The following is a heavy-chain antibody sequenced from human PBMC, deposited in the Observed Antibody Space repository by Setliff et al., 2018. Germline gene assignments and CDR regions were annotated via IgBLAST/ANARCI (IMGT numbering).Heavy chain of an antibody. CDR3: AYDSSGYYPGY. D-gene: IGHD3-22*01. CDR2: ISAYSDDT. J-gene: IGHJ4*02. CDR1: GHTFITFG. Sequence: ASVKVSCKASGHTFITFGISWVRQAPGQGLEWMGWISAYSDDTKYAERFQGRVTMTMDTSTGTAYMELRSLRSDDTAVYICAYDSSGYYPGYWGQGTLVTVS. V-gene: IGHV1-18*01.